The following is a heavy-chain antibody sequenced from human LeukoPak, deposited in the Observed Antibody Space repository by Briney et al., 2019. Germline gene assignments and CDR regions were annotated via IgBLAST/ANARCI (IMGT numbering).Heavy chain of an antibody. Sequence: GGTLRLSCAASGFTFSLFGMSWVRQAPGKGLEWVSSIGGSAGRTYYADSVKGRFTISRDNSKNTLYLQMNSPRAEDTAVYYCAKRPYCSGGSCYSSGFFESPFYFDYWGQGTLVTVSS. V-gene: IGHV3-23*01. CDR3: AKRPYCSGGSCYSSGFFESPFYFDY. J-gene: IGHJ4*02. CDR1: GFTFSLFG. D-gene: IGHD2-15*01. CDR2: IGGSAGRT.